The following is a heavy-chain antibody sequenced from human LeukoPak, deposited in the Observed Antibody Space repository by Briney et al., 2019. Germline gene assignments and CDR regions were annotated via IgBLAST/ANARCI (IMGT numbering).Heavy chain of an antibody. J-gene: IGHJ6*02. CDR3: ARSEQQLVRGYYYYGMDV. CDR2: ISYSGST. D-gene: IGHD6-13*01. V-gene: IGHV4-30-4*08. Sequence: SETLSLTCTVSGGSISSGSYYWSWIRQPAGKGLEWIGSISYSGSTSYSPSLKSRVTISVDTSKNQFSLKLSSVTAADTAVYYCARSEQQLVRGYYYYGMDVWGQGTTVTVSS. CDR1: GGSISSGSYY.